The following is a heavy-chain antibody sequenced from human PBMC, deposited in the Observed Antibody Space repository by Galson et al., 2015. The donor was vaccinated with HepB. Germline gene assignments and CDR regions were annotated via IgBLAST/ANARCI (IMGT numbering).Heavy chain of an antibody. CDR3: ARQLAIDY. J-gene: IGHJ4*02. CDR2: ISGIDGST. CDR1: GFTFSTYA. D-gene: IGHD5-12*01. V-gene: IGHV3-23*01. Sequence: SLRLSCAASGFTFSTYAMSWVRQAPGKELEWVSGISGIDGSTYYADSVKGRFTISRDNSKNTLFLQMNSLRADDTAVYYCARQLAIDYWGQGTLVTVSS.